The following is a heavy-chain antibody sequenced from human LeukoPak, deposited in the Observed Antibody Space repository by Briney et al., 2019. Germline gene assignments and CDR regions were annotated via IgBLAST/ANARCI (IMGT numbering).Heavy chain of an antibody. Sequence: GGSLRLSCAASGFTVSSNYMSWVRQAPGKGLEWVSVIYSGGSTYYADSVKGRFTISRDNSKNTLYLQMNSLRAEVTAVYYCARAPIAAAGRGDYWGQGTLVTVSS. CDR1: GFTVSSNY. D-gene: IGHD6-13*01. CDR3: ARAPIAAAGRGDY. J-gene: IGHJ4*02. CDR2: IYSGGST. V-gene: IGHV3-53*01.